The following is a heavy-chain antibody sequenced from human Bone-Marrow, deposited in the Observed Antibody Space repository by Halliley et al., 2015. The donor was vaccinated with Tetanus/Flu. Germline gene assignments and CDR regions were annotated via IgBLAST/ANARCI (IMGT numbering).Heavy chain of an antibody. V-gene: IGHV5-51*01. Sequence: PGKGLGWMGSIYPGDSETRSSPSFQGQVTISADKSISPAYLQWSSLKASDTAMYYCARGNTGTFWGQGTMVTVSS. D-gene: IGHD2-8*02. CDR3: ARGNTGTF. J-gene: IGHJ3*01. CDR2: IYPGDSET.